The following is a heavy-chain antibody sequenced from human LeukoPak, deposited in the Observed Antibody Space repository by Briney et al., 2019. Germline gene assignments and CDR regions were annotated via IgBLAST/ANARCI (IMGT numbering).Heavy chain of an antibody. J-gene: IGHJ4*02. Sequence: PSETLSLTCTVSGGSINSGGHYWSWIRQYPGKGLEWIGYIYYSGNTYYNPSLRSRIIMSLDTSRNQFSLRVNSVTAADTAMYYCARDVSGYGHFDYWGQGTLVTASS. CDR1: GGSINSGGHY. D-gene: IGHD5-12*01. V-gene: IGHV4-31*03. CDR2: IYYSGNT. CDR3: ARDVSGYGHFDY.